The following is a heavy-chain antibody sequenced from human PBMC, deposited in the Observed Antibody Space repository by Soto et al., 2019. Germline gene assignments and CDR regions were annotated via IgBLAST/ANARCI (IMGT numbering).Heavy chain of an antibody. J-gene: IGHJ6*02. CDR3: AIEERVVAAAGILSYYYYYGMDV. Sequence: ASVKVSCKASGYTFTSYYMHWVRQAPGQGLEWMGIINPSGGSTSYAQKLQGRVTMTRDTSTSTVYMELSSLRSEDTAVYYCAIEERVVAAAGILSYYYYYGMDVWGQGTTVTVSS. D-gene: IGHD6-13*01. CDR2: INPSGGST. CDR1: GYTFTSYY. V-gene: IGHV1-46*01.